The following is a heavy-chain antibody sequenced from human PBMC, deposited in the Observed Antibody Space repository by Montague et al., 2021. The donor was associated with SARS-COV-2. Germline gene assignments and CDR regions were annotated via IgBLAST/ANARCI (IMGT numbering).Heavy chain of an antibody. Sequence: TLSLTCTVSGGSISSGGYYWSWIRQHQGEGLEWIGYIYYSGSTYYNPSLKSRVTISVDTSKNQFSLKLSSVTAADTAVYYCARYEGYYDILTGYSTPYYYCGMDVWGQGTTVTVSS. J-gene: IGHJ6*02. CDR1: GGSISSGGYY. D-gene: IGHD3-9*01. CDR3: ARYEGYYDILTGYSTPYYYCGMDV. CDR2: IYYSGST. V-gene: IGHV4-31*03.